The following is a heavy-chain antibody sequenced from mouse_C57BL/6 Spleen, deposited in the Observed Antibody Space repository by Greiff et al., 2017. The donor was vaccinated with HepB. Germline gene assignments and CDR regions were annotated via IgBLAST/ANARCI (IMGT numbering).Heavy chain of an antibody. V-gene: IGHV1-50*01. CDR3: ARGTGAMDY. J-gene: IGHJ4*01. CDR1: GYTFTSYW. CDR2: IDPSDSYT. D-gene: IGHD3-3*01. Sequence: VQLQQSGAELVKPGASVKLSCKASGYTFTSYWMQWVKQRPGQGLEWIGEIDPSDSYTNYNQKFKGKATLTVDTSSSTAYMQLSSLTSEDSAVYYGARGTGAMDYWGQGTSVTVSS.